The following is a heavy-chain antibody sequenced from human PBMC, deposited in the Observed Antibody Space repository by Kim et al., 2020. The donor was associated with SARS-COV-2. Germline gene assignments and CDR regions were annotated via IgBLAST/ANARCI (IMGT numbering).Heavy chain of an antibody. J-gene: IGHJ4*02. D-gene: IGHD3-16*02. CDR3: AKNPFERAFGGVIGY. CDR2: ISGSGGST. V-gene: IGHV3-23*01. Sequence: GGSLRLSCAASGFTFSSYAMSWVRQAPGKGLEWVSAISGSGGSTYYADSVKGRFTISRDNSKKTLYLQMNSLRAEDTAVYYCAKNPFERAFGGVIGYWGQGTLVTVSS. CDR1: GFTFSSYA.